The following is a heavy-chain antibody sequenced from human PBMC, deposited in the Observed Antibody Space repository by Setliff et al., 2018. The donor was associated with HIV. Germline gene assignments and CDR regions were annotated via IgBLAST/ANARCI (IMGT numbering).Heavy chain of an antibody. J-gene: IGHJ4*02. V-gene: IGHV4-61*05. CDR3: ASVLYYNFRSAYYVTPYYFDY. CDR1: GGSITRTPYY. CDR2: IYTSGTT. Sequence: KASETLSLTCTVSGGSITRTPYYWGWIRQPPGKGLEWIGHIYTSGTTNYNPSLKSRVTISLDTSNNQFSLKLSSVTAADTAVYYCASVLYYNFRSAYYVTPYYFDYWGQGTLVTVS. D-gene: IGHD3-3*01.